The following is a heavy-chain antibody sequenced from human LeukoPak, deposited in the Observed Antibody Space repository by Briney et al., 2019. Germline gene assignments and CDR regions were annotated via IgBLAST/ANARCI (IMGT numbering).Heavy chain of an antibody. CDR1: GFTFDDYA. D-gene: IGHD3-16*01. V-gene: IGHV3-9*01. CDR3: AKDLGETHERPLAAIGFDI. J-gene: IGHJ3*02. Sequence: GGSLRLSCAASGFTFDDYAMHWVRQAPGKGLEWVSGISWNSGSIGYADSVKGRFTISRDNAKNSLYLQMNSLRAEDTALYYCAKDLGETHERPLAAIGFDIWGQGTMVTVSS. CDR2: ISWNSGSI.